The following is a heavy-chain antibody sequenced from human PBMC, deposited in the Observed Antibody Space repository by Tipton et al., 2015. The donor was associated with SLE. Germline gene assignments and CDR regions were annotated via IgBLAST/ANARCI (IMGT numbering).Heavy chain of an antibody. CDR1: GDSISSGGYY. D-gene: IGHD2-8*02. CDR3: ARGYCTGDVCYGRGFFDY. J-gene: IGHJ4*02. CDR2: IYYSGIT. V-gene: IGHV4-31*03. Sequence: TLSLTCTVSGDSISSGGYYWSWLRQHPGKGLEWIGYIYYSGITYYKESLKSRLAISVDTSKNQFSLKLSSLTAADTAVYYCARGYCTGDVCYGRGFFDYWGRGTQVTVSS.